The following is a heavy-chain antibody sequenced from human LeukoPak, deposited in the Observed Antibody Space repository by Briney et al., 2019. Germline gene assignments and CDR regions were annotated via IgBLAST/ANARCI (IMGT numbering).Heavy chain of an antibody. D-gene: IGHD2-15*01. J-gene: IGHJ4*02. V-gene: IGHV3-53*01. CDR2: IYSGGAT. Sequence: GGSLRLSCAASGLIVSNYFMTWVRQAPGKGLECVSVIYSGGATYYADSVKGRFTISRDNSKNTLYLQMNSLRAEDTAVYFCAREYGSGTFDWGQGTLVPVSS. CDR1: GLIVSNYF. CDR3: AREYGSGTFD.